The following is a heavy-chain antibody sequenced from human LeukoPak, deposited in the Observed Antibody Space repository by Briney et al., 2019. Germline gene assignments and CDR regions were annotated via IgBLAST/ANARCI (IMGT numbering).Heavy chain of an antibody. Sequence: GGSLRLSCAASGFTFSSYWMHWVRQAPGKGLVWVSRINSDGSSTSYADSVKGRFTISRDNAKNTLYLQMNSLRAEDKAVYYCPRESQYSGYFDYWGQGTLVTVSS. D-gene: IGHD3-10*01. CDR2: INSDGSST. CDR3: PRESQYSGYFDY. J-gene: IGHJ4*02. V-gene: IGHV3-74*01. CDR1: GFTFSSYW.